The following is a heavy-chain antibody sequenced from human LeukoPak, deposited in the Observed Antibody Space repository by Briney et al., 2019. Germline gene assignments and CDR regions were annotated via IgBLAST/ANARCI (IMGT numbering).Heavy chain of an antibody. Sequence: ASVKVSCKASGGTFSSYAISWVRQAPGQGLEWMGGIIPIFGAANYAQKFQGRVTITADESTSTAYMELSSLRSEDTAVYYCARDQRQAIRWGILLRYYGMEVWGKGTTVTVSS. CDR2: IIPIFGAA. CDR3: ARDQRQAIRWGILLRYYGMEV. V-gene: IGHV1-69*01. D-gene: IGHD4-23*01. J-gene: IGHJ6*04. CDR1: GGTFSSYA.